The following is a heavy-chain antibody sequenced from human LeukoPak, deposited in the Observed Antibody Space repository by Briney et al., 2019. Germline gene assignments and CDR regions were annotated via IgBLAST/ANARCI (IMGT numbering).Heavy chain of an antibody. CDR2: IIPILGIA. D-gene: IGHD5-12*01. CDR3: AREPGYSGYDYNFDY. J-gene: IGHJ4*02. V-gene: IGHV1-69*04. CDR1: GGTFSSYA. Sequence: ASVKVSCKASGGTFSSYATSWVRQAPGQGLEWMGRIIPILGIANYAQKFQGRVTITADKSTSTAYMELSSLRSEDTAVYYCAREPGYSGYDYNFDYWGQGTLVTVSS.